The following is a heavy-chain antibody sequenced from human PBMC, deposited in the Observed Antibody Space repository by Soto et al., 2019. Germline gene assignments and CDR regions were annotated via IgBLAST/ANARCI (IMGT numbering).Heavy chain of an antibody. J-gene: IGHJ6*02. CDR2: IIPIFGTA. V-gene: IGHV1-69*12. CDR3: ARGISTSCWDRGVPCGMDV. Sequence: QVQLVQSGAEVKKPGSSVKVSCKASGGTFSSYAISWVRQAPGQGLEWMGGIIPIFGTANYAQKFQGRVTITADESTSTASMELSSLRSEDTAVYYCARGISTSCWDRGVPCGMDVWGQGTTVTVSS. D-gene: IGHD2-2*01. CDR1: GGTFSSYA.